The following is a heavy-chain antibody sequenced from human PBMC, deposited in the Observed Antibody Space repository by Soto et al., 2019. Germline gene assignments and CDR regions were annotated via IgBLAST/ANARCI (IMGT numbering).Heavy chain of an antibody. CDR1: GYTFTGYY. J-gene: IGHJ6*02. V-gene: IGHV1-69*01. CDR2: INPIFGTA. D-gene: IGHD2-15*01. CDR3: ARSIVVVVAATPVYYYYGMDV. Sequence: QVQLVQSGAEVKKPGASVKVSCKASGYTFTGYYMHWVRQAPGQGLEWMGWINPIFGTANYAQKFQGRVTITADEATSTAYMELSSLRSEDTAVYYCARSIVVVVAATPVYYYYGMDVWGQGTTVTVSS.